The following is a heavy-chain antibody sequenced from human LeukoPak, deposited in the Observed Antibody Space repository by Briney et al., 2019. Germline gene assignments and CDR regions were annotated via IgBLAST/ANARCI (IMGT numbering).Heavy chain of an antibody. V-gene: IGHV1-2*02. CDR3: ASSYCSSTSCYPLDV. CDR1: GYTFTGYY. Sequence: GASVKVSCKASGYTFTGYYMHWVRQAPGQGLEWMGWINPNSGGTNYAQKFQGRVTMTRDTSISTAYMELSRLRSDDTAVYYCASSYCSSTSCYPLDVWGKGTTVTISS. D-gene: IGHD2-2*01. CDR2: INPNSGGT. J-gene: IGHJ6*04.